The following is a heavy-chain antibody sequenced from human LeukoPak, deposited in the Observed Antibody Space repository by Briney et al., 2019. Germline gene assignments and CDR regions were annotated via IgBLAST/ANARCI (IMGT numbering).Heavy chain of an antibody. J-gene: IGHJ4*02. CDR3: ARPPSDILTGYFDY. Sequence: GGSLRVSCAASGFTFSSYWMSWVRQAPGNGLEWVANIKQDGSEKYYVDSVKGRFTISRDNAKNSLYLQMNSLRAEDTAVYYCARPPSDILTGYFDYWGQGTLVTVSS. V-gene: IGHV3-7*01. CDR1: GFTFSSYW. CDR2: IKQDGSEK. D-gene: IGHD3-9*01.